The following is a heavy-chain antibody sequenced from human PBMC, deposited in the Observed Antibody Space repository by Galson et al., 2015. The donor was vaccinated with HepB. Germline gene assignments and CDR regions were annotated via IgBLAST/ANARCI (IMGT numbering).Heavy chain of an antibody. V-gene: IGHV3-23*01. Sequence: SLRLSCAASGFTFSNYAMTWVRQAPGKGLEWVSLITYSGGNTYYADSVKGRFTISRDNSKNTLYLQMNSLRAEDTAVYYCAKAYFPYGDYPKNDYWGQEPLVTVSS. CDR3: AKAYFPYGDYPKNDY. J-gene: IGHJ4*02. D-gene: IGHD4-17*01. CDR1: GFTFSNYA. CDR2: ITYSGGNT.